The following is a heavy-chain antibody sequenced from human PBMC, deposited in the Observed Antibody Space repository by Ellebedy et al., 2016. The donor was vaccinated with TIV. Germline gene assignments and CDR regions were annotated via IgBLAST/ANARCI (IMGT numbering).Heavy chain of an antibody. CDR2: MFYTGTA. CDR1: GGSISNSHHY. CDR3: ATVYPLYWYLAV. V-gene: IGHV4-39*01. J-gene: IGHJ2*01. D-gene: IGHD5/OR15-5a*01. Sequence: MPSETLSLTCTVTGGSISNSHHYWGWMRQSPGKGPEWIGSMFYTGTAYYNQSLRSRVSISVDTSKNQVSLKLSSVTAADRAVYYCATVYPLYWYLAVWGRGPLVSVSS.